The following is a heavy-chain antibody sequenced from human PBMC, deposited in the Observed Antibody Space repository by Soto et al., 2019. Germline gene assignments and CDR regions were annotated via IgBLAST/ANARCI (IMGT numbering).Heavy chain of an antibody. J-gene: IGHJ6*02. CDR1: VYSFTIYW. CDR2: IDPSDSYT. CDR3: ASLNRAYCGGDCYSAIGDYYYYGMEV. D-gene: IGHD2-21*02. V-gene: IGHV5-10-1*01. Sequence: PGESLKISCKGSVYSFTIYWISWVRQMPGKGLEWICRIDPSDSYTNYSPSFQGHVTISADKYISTAYLQWISLKASDTAMYYCASLNRAYCGGDCYSAIGDYYYYGMEVWGQGTTVTVSS.